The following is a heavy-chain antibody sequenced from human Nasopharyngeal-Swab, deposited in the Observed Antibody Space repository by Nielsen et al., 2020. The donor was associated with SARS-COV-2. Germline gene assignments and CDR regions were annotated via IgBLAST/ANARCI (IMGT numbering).Heavy chain of an antibody. Sequence: SETLSLTCAVSGGSISSGGYSWSWIRQPPGKGLEWIGYIYHSGSTYYNPSLKSRVTISVDRSKNQFSLKLSSVTAADTAVYYCARDRWVVRVRNYGMDVWGQGTTVTVSS. D-gene: IGHD3-10*01. J-gene: IGHJ6*02. V-gene: IGHV4-30-2*01. CDR2: IYHSGST. CDR3: ARDRWVVRVRNYGMDV. CDR1: GGSISSGGYS.